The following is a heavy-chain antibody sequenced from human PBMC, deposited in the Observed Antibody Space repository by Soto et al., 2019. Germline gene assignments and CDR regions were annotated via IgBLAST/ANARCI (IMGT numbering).Heavy chain of an antibody. V-gene: IGHV1-46*01. CDR2: INPSGGST. D-gene: IGHD6-13*01. Sequence: QVQLVQSGAEVKKPGASVKVSCMASGYTFTSYRMQWVRQAPGQGLEWLGIINPSGGSTSYAQIFQGRVTMTRDTSTSTVYIELTSLRSDDTAVYYCARAQPNTFSWKDAFDIWGQGTMVTVSS. CDR1: GYTFTSYR. J-gene: IGHJ3*02. CDR3: ARAQPNTFSWKDAFDI.